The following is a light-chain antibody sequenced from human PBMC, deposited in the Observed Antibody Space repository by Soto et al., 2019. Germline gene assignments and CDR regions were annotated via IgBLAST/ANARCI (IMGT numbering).Light chain of an antibody. CDR2: TDS. J-gene: IGLJ1*01. CDR1: SPNIGKNT. V-gene: IGLV1-44*01. Sequence: QSVLTHPPSASGTPGQRVIISRSGSSPNIGKNTVSWFQQLPGAAPKVLIYTDSQRPSGVPDRFSGSKSGTSGSLAISGLQSEDGADYYCAAWDDSLGGHVFGTGTKVTVL. CDR3: AAWDDSLGGHV.